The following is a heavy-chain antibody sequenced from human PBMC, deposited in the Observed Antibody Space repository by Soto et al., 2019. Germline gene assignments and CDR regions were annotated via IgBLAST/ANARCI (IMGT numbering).Heavy chain of an antibody. V-gene: IGHV3-30-3*01. CDR2: ISYDGSNK. CDR1: GFTFSSYA. J-gene: IGHJ4*02. D-gene: IGHD6-13*01. CDR3: ARDRSAAGKWPGVY. Sequence: QVQLVESGGGVVQPGRSLRLSCAASGFTFSSYAMHWVRQAPGKGLEWVAVISYDGSNKYYADSVKGRFTISRDNSKNTLYLQMNSLRAEDTAVYYCARDRSAAGKWPGVYWGQGTLVTVSS.